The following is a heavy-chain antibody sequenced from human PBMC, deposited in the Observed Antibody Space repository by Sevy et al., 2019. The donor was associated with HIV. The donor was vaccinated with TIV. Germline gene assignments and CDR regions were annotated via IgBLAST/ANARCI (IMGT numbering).Heavy chain of an antibody. J-gene: IGHJ6*02. CDR1: GFTFRSYA. D-gene: IGHD2-2*01. CDR3: ARLLIVPATMPRLPDYYFYGMDV. V-gene: IGHV3-30-3*01. CDR2: ISFDGNTI. Sequence: GSLRLSCAASGFTFRSYAMHWVRQAPGKGLEWMAVISFDGNTIYYAGSVKGRFTISRDNSKNTLYLQMSSLRVEDTAAYYCARLLIVPATMPRLPDYYFYGMDVWGQGTTVTVSS.